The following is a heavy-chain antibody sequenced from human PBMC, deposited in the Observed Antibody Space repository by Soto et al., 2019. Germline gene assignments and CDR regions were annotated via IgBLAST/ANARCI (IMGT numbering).Heavy chain of an antibody. D-gene: IGHD4-4*01. CDR2: ISAYNGNT. V-gene: IGHV1-18*01. CDR3: AVALYSNSNLHYYYYGMDV. Sequence: GASVKVSCKASGYTFTSYGISWVRQAPGQGLEWMGWISAYNGNTNYAQKLQGRVTMTTDTSTSTAYMELRSLRSDDTAVYYCAVALYSNSNLHYYYYGMDVWGQGTTVTVSS. CDR1: GYTFTSYG. J-gene: IGHJ6*02.